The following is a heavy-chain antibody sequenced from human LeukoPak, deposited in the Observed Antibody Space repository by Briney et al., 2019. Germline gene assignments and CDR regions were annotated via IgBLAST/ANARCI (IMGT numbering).Heavy chain of an antibody. D-gene: IGHD6-19*01. CDR1: GGSFSGYY. Sequence: SETLSLTCAVYGGSFSGYYWSWIRQPPGKGLEWIGEINHSGSTNYNPSLKSRVTISVDTSKNQFSLKLSSVTAADTAVYYRARARSGWFRYWGQGTLVTVSS. CDR2: INHSGST. CDR3: ARARSGWFRY. V-gene: IGHV4-34*01. J-gene: IGHJ4*02.